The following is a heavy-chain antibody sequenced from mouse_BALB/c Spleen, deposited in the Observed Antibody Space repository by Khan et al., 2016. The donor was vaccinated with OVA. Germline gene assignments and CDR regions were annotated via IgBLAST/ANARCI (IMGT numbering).Heavy chain of an antibody. CDR3: ARENYYWYAVDC. CDR2: LSYSGST. CDR1: GYSITTYYA. V-gene: IGHV3-2*02. J-gene: IGHJ4*01. Sequence: EVQLQESGPGLVKPSQSLSLTCTVTGYSITTYYAWDWTRQFPGNKLEWMGYLSYSGSTSYNPSLKSRISITRDTSKNQFFRQLNFVTTENTATYNCARENYYWYAVDCWGQGTSVTVSS. D-gene: IGHD1-1*01.